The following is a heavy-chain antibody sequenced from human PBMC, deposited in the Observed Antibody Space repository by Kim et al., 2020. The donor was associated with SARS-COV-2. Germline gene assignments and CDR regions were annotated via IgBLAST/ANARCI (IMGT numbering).Heavy chain of an antibody. CDR2: IYYSGST. D-gene: IGHD6-19*01. Sequence: SETLSLTCTVSGGSISSSSYYWGWIRQPPGKGLEWIGSIYYSGSTYYNPSLKSRVTISVDTSKNQFSLKLSSVTAADTAVYYCARRVAGIAVAGNTNWFDPWGQGTLVTVSS. J-gene: IGHJ5*02. V-gene: IGHV4-39*01. CDR3: ARRVAGIAVAGNTNWFDP. CDR1: GGSISSSSYY.